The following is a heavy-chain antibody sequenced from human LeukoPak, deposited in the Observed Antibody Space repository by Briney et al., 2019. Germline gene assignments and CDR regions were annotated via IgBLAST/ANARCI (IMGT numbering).Heavy chain of an antibody. D-gene: IGHD3-10*01. V-gene: IGHV3-11*04. CDR2: ISSSGSTI. J-gene: IGHJ5*02. Sequence: GGSLRLSCAASGFTFSDYYMSWIRQAPGKGLEWVSYISSSGSTIYYADSVKGRFTISRDNSKNTLYLQMNSLRAEDTAVYYCARDQKRLLWFGEFSWFDPWGQGTLVTVSS. CDR1: GFTFSDYY. CDR3: ARDQKRLLWFGEFSWFDP.